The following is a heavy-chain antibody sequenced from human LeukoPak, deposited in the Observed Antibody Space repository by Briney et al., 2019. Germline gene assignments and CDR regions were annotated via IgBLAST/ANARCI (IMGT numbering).Heavy chain of an antibody. J-gene: IGHJ4*02. CDR2: IYYSGST. CDR3: ARDGDYYDSSGYYYYNKQPFDL. D-gene: IGHD3-22*01. CDR1: GGSISSGGYY. V-gene: IGHV4-31*03. Sequence: SQTLSLTCTVSGGSISSGGYYWSWIRQHPGKGLEWIGYIYYSGSTYYNPSLKSRVTISVDTSKNQFSLKLTSVTAADTAVYYCARDGDYYDSSGYYYYNKQPFDLWGQGTLVTVSS.